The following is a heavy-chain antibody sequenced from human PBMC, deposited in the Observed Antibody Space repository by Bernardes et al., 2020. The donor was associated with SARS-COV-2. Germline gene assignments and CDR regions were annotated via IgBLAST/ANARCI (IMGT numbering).Heavy chain of an antibody. CDR1: GFTFSSYA. CDR2: IGGGAGTTHGST. Sequence: GGSLRLSRAASGFTFSSYAMSWVRQTPGKGLEWVSGIGGGAGTTHGSTYFRDSVKGRFTISRDNSKNTLYLQMNSLRAEDTAVYYCAKSGYWDFYYGMDVWGQGTTVTVSS. D-gene: IGHD1-26*01. J-gene: IGHJ6*02. V-gene: IGHV3-23*01. CDR3: AKSGYWDFYYGMDV.